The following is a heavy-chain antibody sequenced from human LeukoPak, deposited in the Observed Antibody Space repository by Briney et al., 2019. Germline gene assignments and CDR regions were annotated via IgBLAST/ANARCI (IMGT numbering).Heavy chain of an antibody. Sequence: SQTLSLTCTVSGGSISSGGFYWSWIRQHPGKGLEWIGYIYYSGSTYYNPSLKSRVTISVDTSKNQFSLKLSSVTAADTAVYYCARVTMVRGDNAFDIWGQGTTVTVSS. J-gene: IGHJ3*02. D-gene: IGHD3-10*01. CDR2: IYYSGST. V-gene: IGHV4-31*03. CDR3: ARVTMVRGDNAFDI. CDR1: GGSISSGGFY.